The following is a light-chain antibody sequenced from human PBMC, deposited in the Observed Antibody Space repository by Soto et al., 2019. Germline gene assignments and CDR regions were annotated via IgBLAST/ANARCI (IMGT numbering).Light chain of an antibody. CDR3: LQHYSWPWT. V-gene: IGKV3D-15*01. CDR1: QSVKSN. Sequence: EIVLTQSPGTLSLSPGERATLSCRTSQSVKSNLAWYQQKPGQAPRLLIYGASTRATGIPARFSGSGSETEFTLTISGLQSEDSGVYYCLQHYSWPWTFGQGTKVDIK. CDR2: GAS. J-gene: IGKJ1*01.